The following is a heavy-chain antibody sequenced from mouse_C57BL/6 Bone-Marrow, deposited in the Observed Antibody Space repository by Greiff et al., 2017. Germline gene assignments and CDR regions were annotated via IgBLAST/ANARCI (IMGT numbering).Heavy chain of an antibody. J-gene: IGHJ4*01. Sequence: VQLKESGGDLVKPGGSLKLSCAASGFTFSSYGMSWVRQTPDKRLEWVATISSGGSYTYYPDSVKGRFTISRDNAKNTLYLQMSSLKSEDTAMYYCARHENHYYAMDYWGQGTSVTVSS. CDR1: GFTFSSYG. V-gene: IGHV5-6*01. CDR3: ARHENHYYAMDY. CDR2: ISSGGSYT.